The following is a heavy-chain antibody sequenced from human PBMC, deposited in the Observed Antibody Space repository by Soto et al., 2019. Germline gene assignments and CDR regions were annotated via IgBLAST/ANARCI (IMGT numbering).Heavy chain of an antibody. CDR1: GFTFSSYG. CDR2: IWYDGSNK. D-gene: IGHD6-13*01. J-gene: IGHJ4*02. Sequence: VGSLRLSCAASGFTFSSYGMHWVRQAPGKGLEWVAVIWYDGSNKYYADSVNGRFTISRDNSKNTLYLQMNSLRAEDTAVYYCARGLRAGTVYFDYWGQGTLVTVSS. V-gene: IGHV3-33*01. CDR3: ARGLRAGTVYFDY.